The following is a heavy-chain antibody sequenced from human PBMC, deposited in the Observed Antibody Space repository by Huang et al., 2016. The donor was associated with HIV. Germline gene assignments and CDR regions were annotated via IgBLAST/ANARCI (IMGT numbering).Heavy chain of an antibody. CDR3: ARQGGATAFGY. D-gene: IGHD1-26*01. CDR2: IYSGST. CDR1: GSSISSRTYY. V-gene: IGHV4-39*01. Sequence: QLQLQESGPGLVKPSETLSLTCTVAGSSISSRTYYWGWIRQPPGKGREWIGTIYSGSTYYNPSLKSRVTISVDTSKNQFSLNLSSVTAADTAVYYCARQGGATAFGYWGQGTLVTVSS. J-gene: IGHJ4*02.